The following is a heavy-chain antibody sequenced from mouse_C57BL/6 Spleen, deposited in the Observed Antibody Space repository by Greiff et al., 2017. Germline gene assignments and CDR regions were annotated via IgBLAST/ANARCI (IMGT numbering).Heavy chain of an antibody. CDR3: ARTLLRSPYYFDY. Sequence: VKLQQSGAELVKPGASVKISCKASGYAFSSYWMNWVKQRPGKGLEWIGQIYPGDGDTNYNGKFKGKATLTADKSSSTAYMQLSSLTSEDSAVYFCARTLLRSPYYFDYWGQGTTLTVSS. D-gene: IGHD1-1*01. CDR2: IYPGDGDT. V-gene: IGHV1-80*01. J-gene: IGHJ2*01. CDR1: GYAFSSYW.